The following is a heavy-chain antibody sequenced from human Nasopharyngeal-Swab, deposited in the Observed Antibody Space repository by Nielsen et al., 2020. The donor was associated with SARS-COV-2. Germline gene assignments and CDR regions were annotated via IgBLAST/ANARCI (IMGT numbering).Heavy chain of an antibody. V-gene: IGHV4-4*02. D-gene: IGHD3-16*01. Sequence: SETLSLTCAVSGGSISSSNWWSWIRQPPGKGLEWIGEINHSGSTNYNPSLKSRVTISVDTSKNQFSLKLSSVTAADTAVYYCARAPLIGEGWFDPWGQGTLVTVSS. CDR1: GGSISSSNW. CDR3: ARAPLIGEGWFDP. J-gene: IGHJ5*02. CDR2: INHSGST.